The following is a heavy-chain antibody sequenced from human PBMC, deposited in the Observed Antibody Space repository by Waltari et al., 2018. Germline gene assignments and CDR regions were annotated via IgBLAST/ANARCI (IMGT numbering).Heavy chain of an antibody. CDR1: GRSISSYF. J-gene: IGHJ6*03. D-gene: IGHD3-22*01. Sequence: QVQLQESGPGLVKPSETLSLTCTVSGRSISSYFWSWLRQPPGKGLEWIGDSYYSGSTNYNPSLKSRVTISVDTSKNQFSLKLSSVTAADTAVYYCARSSDYYDSSGDYYYMDVWGKGTTVTISS. CDR3: ARSSDYYDSSGDYYYMDV. CDR2: SYYSGST. V-gene: IGHV4-59*08.